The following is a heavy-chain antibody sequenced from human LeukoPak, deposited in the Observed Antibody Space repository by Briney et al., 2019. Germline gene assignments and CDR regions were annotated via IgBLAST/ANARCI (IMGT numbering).Heavy chain of an antibody. Sequence: GGSLRLSCAASGFTFSSYEMNWVRQAPGKGLEWVSYISSSGSTIYYADSVKGRFTISRDNAKNSLYLQMNSLRAEDTAVYYCARDFDGDYSFDYWGQGTLVTVSS. CDR2: ISSSGSTI. CDR3: ARDFDGDYSFDY. V-gene: IGHV3-48*03. D-gene: IGHD4-17*01. CDR1: GFTFSSYE. J-gene: IGHJ4*02.